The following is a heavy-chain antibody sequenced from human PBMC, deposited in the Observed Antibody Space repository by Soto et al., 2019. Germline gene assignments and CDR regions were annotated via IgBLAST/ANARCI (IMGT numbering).Heavy chain of an antibody. V-gene: IGHV4-61*10. CDR1: GGSVRSGNYY. CDR3: ATRTVFRPLDX. Sequence: SETLSLTCTVSGGSVRSGNYYWVWIRQPTGKGLECIGYISYSGSNNYNPSLTSRVTISVDTSKDQFSLKLSSATAADTAVYYCATRTVFRPLDXWGQRTLVTVSX. J-gene: IGHJ5*02. CDR2: ISYSGSN.